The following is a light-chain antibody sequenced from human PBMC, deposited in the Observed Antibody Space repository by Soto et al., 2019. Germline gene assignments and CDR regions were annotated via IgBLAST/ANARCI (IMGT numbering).Light chain of an antibody. CDR1: QSFSSTD. CDR3: HQFGSSTRT. V-gene: IGKV3-20*01. CDR2: GAS. J-gene: IGKJ1*01. Sequence: EVVLTQSPGTLSLSPGERATLSRRASQSFSSTDLVWYQQKRGQAPRLLIYGASTRATGVPDRFRGSGSGTDFTLTITRLEPEDFAVYYCHQFGSSTRTFGQGTEVEVK.